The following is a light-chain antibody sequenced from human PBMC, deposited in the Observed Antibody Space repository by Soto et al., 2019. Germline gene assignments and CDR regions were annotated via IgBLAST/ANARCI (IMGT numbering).Light chain of an antibody. CDR2: GAS. CDR3: QQYGSSPWT. Sequence: EIVLTQSPGTLSLSPGERATLSCRASQSVSSSYLAWYQQKPGQAPRLLIYGASSRATGIPDRFSGSWSGTDFTLTISRLEPEDFAVYYCQQYGSSPWTFGQGTTVEIK. J-gene: IGKJ1*01. V-gene: IGKV3-20*01. CDR1: QSVSSSY.